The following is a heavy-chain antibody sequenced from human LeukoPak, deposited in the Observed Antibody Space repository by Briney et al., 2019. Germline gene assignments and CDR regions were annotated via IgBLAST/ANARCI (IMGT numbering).Heavy chain of an antibody. CDR3: ARADSSGWYRGNWFDP. V-gene: IGHV3-53*01. CDR2: IYSGDST. J-gene: IGHJ5*02. CDR1: GFTVNSNY. D-gene: IGHD6-19*01. Sequence: GGSLRLSCAASGFTVNSNYMSWVRRAPGKGLEWVSVIYSGDSTYYADSVKGRFTISRDNSKNTLYLQMNSLRAEDTAVYYCARADSSGWYRGNWFDPWGQGTLVTVSS.